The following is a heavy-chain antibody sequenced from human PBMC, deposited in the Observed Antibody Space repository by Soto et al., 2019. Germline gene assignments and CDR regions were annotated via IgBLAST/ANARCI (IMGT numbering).Heavy chain of an antibody. Sequence: EVQLLESGGGLVQPGGSLRLSCAASGFTFSSYAMSWVRQAPGKGLEWVSLFSGTGGSTHYTDSVKGRFTISRDDSKNTLYLQMNSLRAEDTAVYFCARSIPFSFWGQGTLVAVSS. V-gene: IGHV3-23*01. CDR2: FSGTGGST. J-gene: IGHJ4*02. CDR1: GFTFSSYA. CDR3: ARSIPFSF. D-gene: IGHD3-16*02.